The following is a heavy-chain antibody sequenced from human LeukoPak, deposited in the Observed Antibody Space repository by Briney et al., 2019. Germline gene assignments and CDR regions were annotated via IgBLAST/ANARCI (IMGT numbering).Heavy chain of an antibody. CDR1: GFSTSDYN. CDR2: ISSRTSDT. CDR3: TRVGSSGYVDY. J-gene: IGHJ4*02. V-gene: IGHV3-11*06. Sequence: TRGSLRLSRVAPGFSTSDYNMCWIRQAPGKGLEWVSYISSRTSDTNYVDSVKGRFTISRDNAKNSLYLQMNSLRAEDTAVYHCTRVGSSGYVDYWGQGTLVTVSS. D-gene: IGHD1-1*01.